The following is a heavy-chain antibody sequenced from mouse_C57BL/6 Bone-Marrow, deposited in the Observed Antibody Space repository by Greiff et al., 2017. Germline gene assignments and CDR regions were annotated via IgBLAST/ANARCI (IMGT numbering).Heavy chain of an antibody. CDR2: INPSSGYT. CDR3: VKIYYGSSYPFDY. V-gene: IGHV1-4*01. Sequence: QVQLQQSGAELARPGASVKMSCKASGYTFTSYTMHWVKQRPGQGLEWIGYINPSSGYTKYNQKFKDKATLTADKSSSTAYMQLSSLTSEDSAVYYCVKIYYGSSYPFDYWGQGTTLTVSS. D-gene: IGHD1-1*01. CDR1: GYTFTSYT. J-gene: IGHJ2*01.